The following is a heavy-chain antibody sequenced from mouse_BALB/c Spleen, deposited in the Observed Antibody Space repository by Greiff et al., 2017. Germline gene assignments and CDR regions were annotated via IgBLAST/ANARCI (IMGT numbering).Heavy chain of an antibody. CDR2: IYPGDGDT. Sequence: QVQLKQSGPELVKPGASVKISCKASGYAFSSSWMNWVKQRPGQGLEWIGRIYPGDGDTNYNGKFKGKATLTADKSSSTAYMQLSSLTSVDSAVYFCARGGTTAPFDYWGQGTTLTVSS. V-gene: IGHV1-82*01. D-gene: IGHD1-2*01. CDR1: GYAFSSSW. CDR3: ARGGTTAPFDY. J-gene: IGHJ2*01.